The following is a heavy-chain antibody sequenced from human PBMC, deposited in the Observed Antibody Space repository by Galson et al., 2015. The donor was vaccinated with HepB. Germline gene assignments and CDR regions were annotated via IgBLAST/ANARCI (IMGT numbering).Heavy chain of an antibody. V-gene: IGHV3-74*01. CDR2: INRDGSDT. CDR3: ARDRSDVCSSINCYPGSAP. D-gene: IGHD2-2*01. Sequence: SLRLSCAASGFTFSSHYMHWVRQAPGKGLVWVSRINRDGSDTTYADSVKGRFTISRDNAKNTLYLQMNSLRAEDTAVYFCARDRSDVCSSINCYPGSAPSGHSTLVTASS. CDR1: GFTFSSHY. J-gene: IGHJ5*02.